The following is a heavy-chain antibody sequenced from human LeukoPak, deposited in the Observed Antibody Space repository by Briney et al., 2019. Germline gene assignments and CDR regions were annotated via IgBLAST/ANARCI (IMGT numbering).Heavy chain of an antibody. CDR3: ASHVDSSSWYYFDY. J-gene: IGHJ4*02. V-gene: IGHV4-30-4*01. CDR2: IYYSGST. CDR1: GGSISSYY. Sequence: PSETLSLTCTVSGGSISSYYWSWIRQPPGKGLEWIGYIYYSGSTYYNPSLKSRVTISVDTSKNQFSLKLSSVTAADTAVYYCASHVDSSSWYYFDYWGQGTLVTVSS. D-gene: IGHD6-13*01.